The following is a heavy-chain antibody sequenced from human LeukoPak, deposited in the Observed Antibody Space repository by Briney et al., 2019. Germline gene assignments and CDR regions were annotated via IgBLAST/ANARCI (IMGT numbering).Heavy chain of an antibody. CDR2: IYYSGST. J-gene: IGHJ2*01. V-gene: IGHV4-59*01. Sequence: PSETLSLTCTVSGGSISSYYWSWIRQPPGKGLEWIGYIYYSGSTNYSPSLRSRLTISVDTSKNQFSLKLSSVTAADTAVYYCARTYGSSGLGYFDLWGRGTLVTVSS. CDR3: ARTYGSSGLGYFDL. CDR1: GGSISSYY. D-gene: IGHD6-13*01.